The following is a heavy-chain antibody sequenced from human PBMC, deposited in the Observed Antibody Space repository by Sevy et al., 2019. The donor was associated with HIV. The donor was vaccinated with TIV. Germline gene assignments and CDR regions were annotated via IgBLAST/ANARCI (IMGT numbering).Heavy chain of an antibody. CDR1: GFTFSTYT. D-gene: IGHD6-13*01. CDR2: ISGSGGST. J-gene: IGHJ6*02. Sequence: GGSLRLSCAASGFTFSTYTMNWVRKAQGKGLEWVSAISGSGGSTYYADSVKGRFTTSRDKSKNTLFLQMNSLRAEDTAVYYCAKGDSTFYGLDVWGQGTTVTVSS. CDR3: AKGDSTFYGLDV. V-gene: IGHV3-23*01.